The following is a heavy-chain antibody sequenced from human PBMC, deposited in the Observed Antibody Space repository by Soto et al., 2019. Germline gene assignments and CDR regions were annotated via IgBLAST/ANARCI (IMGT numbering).Heavy chain of an antibody. CDR1: GFSLTTSGVG. V-gene: IGHV2-5*01. Sequence: QITLKESGPTLVKPTQTLTLTCTFSGFSLTTSGVGVGWIRQPPGKALEWLALIYWNDDERYSPSLRSRLTITKDTSKNRVVLTMTNMEPVDTATYDCALSRFNSFYDNIIYAGLRFWFGPWGQGTLVTVSS. D-gene: IGHD3-16*01. CDR2: IYWNDDE. J-gene: IGHJ5*02. CDR3: ALSRFNSFYDNIIYAGLRFWFGP.